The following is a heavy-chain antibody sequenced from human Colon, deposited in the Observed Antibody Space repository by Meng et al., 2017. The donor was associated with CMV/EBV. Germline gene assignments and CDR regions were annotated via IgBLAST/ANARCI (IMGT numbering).Heavy chain of an antibody. J-gene: IGHJ4*02. CDR1: VYTLTNLG. CDR2: ISPYNGDT. Sequence: VQPDWFGVEVKNPVPDWKCSCKTSVYTLTNLGISWVRQAPGQGLEWMAYISPYNGDTNYAQRFQGRVALTTDTSTSTVYMELGSLTSDETAMYYCARELARGGYWGQGTLVTVSS. CDR3: ARELARGGY. V-gene: IGHV1-18*01.